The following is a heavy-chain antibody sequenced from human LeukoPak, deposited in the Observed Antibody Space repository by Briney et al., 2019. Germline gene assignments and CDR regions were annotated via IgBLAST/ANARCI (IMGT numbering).Heavy chain of an antibody. J-gene: IGHJ3*02. V-gene: IGHV3-30*02. Sequence: GGSLRLSCVTSGFIFSNYGMHWVRQAPGKGLEWVAFIRYDGSNKYYADSVKGRFTISRDNSKNTLYLQMNSLRAEDTAVYYCASWVSHAFDIWGQGTMVTVSS. CDR1: GFIFSNYG. CDR2: IRYDGSNK. D-gene: IGHD6-13*01. CDR3: ASWVSHAFDI.